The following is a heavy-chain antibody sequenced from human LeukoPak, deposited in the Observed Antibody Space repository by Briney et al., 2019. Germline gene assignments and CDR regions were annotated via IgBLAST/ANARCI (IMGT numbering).Heavy chain of an antibody. V-gene: IGHV3-33*01. D-gene: IGHD3-10*01. CDR3: ARGRSRARRTYYYYCYGMDV. CDR2: IWYDGSNK. J-gene: IGHJ6*02. Sequence: GGSLRLSCAASGFTFSSYGMHWVRQAPGKGLEWVAVIWYDGSNKYYADSVKGRFTISRDNSKNTLYLQMNSLRAEDTAVYYCARGRSRARRTYYYYCYGMDVWGQGTTVTVSS. CDR1: GFTFSSYG.